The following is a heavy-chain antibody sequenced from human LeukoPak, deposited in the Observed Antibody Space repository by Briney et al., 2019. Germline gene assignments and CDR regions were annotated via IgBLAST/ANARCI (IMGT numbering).Heavy chain of an antibody. CDR1: GYTSTTYY. CDR2: INPGVGSI. V-gene: IGHV1-46*04. CDR3: ARHHLGGTSPLDY. J-gene: IGHJ4*02. Sequence: ASVKVSCKASGYTSTTYYVHWVRQAPGQGLEWMGVINPGVGSITYAQKLQGRVTLTRDTSTSTLFMELSSLKSEDTAVYYCARHHLGGTSPLDYWGQGTLVTVSS. D-gene: IGHD6-19*01.